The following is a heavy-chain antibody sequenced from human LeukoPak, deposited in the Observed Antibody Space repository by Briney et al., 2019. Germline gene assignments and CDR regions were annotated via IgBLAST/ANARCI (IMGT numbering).Heavy chain of an antibody. CDR2: INAGNGNT. D-gene: IGHD6-19*01. CDR1: GYTFTSYA. J-gene: IGHJ4*02. V-gene: IGHV1-3*01. CDR3: ARGRQWLVTSFDY. Sequence: ASVKVSCKASGYTFTSYAMHWVRQAPGQRLEWMGWINAGNGNTKYSQKFQGRVTITRDTSASTAYMELSSLRSEDTAVYYCARGRQWLVTSFDYWGQGTLVTASS.